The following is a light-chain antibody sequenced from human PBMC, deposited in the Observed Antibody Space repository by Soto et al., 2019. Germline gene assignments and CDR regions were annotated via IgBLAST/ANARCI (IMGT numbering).Light chain of an antibody. Sequence: DIQMTQSPSTLSGSIGDRVTITCRASQSISSWLAWYQQKPGKAPKLLIYKASSLETGVPSRFSGSGSGTEFTLTISSLQPDDFASYYCQQYGSSSPWTFGQGTKVEVK. CDR1: QSISSW. J-gene: IGKJ1*01. CDR3: QQYGSSSPWT. CDR2: KAS. V-gene: IGKV1-5*03.